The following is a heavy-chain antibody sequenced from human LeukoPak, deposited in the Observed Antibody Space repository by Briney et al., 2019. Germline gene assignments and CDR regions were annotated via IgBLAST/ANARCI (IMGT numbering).Heavy chain of an antibody. CDR2: IYYSGST. CDR3: ARHDYGGNSPGDYYYYMDV. Sequence: SETLSLTCTVSGGSISTYYWSWIRQPPGKGLEWIGYIYYSGSTNYNPSLKSRVTISVDTSKNQFSLKLSSVTAADTAVYYCARHDYGGNSPGDYYYYMDVWGKGTTVTISS. CDR1: GGSISTYY. J-gene: IGHJ6*03. D-gene: IGHD4-23*01. V-gene: IGHV4-59*01.